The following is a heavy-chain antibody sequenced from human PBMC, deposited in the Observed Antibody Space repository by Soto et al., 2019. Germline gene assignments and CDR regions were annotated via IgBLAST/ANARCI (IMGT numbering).Heavy chain of an antibody. D-gene: IGHD1-7*01. CDR2: IRNKANGYAT. V-gene: IGHV3-73*01. CDR3: ARQGVALELDL. CDR1: GFTFNIAA. J-gene: IGHJ5*02. Sequence: EVQLVDSGGGLVQPGGSLKLSCAASGFTFNIAAIHWVRQASGKGLEWVGLIRNKANGYATAYAASVRGRITVSRDDSKNMAFLEINSLKTEDTAAYYCARQGVALELDLWGQGTLVTVSS.